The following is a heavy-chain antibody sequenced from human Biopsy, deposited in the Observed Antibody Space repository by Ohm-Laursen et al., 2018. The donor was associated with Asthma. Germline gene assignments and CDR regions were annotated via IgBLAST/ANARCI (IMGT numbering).Heavy chain of an antibody. V-gene: IGHV4-30-2*01. J-gene: IGHJ4*02. CDR2: IYHSGST. D-gene: IGHD5-24*01. Sequence: PSLTCAVSGGSISSGGYSWSWIRQPPGKGLEWIGYIYHSGSTYYNPSLKSRVTISVDRSKNQFSLKLSSVTAADTAVYYCARVKDGYNFDYWGRGTLVTVSS. CDR1: GGSISSGGYS. CDR3: ARVKDGYNFDY.